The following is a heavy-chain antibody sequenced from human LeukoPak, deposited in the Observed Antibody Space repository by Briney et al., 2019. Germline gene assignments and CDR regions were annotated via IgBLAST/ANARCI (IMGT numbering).Heavy chain of an antibody. D-gene: IGHD3-10*01. CDR2: YYPEDDER. V-gene: IGHV1-24*01. CDR1: RHTLRDLS. J-gene: IGHJ4*02. CDR3: TTETAGNY. Sequence: ASVKVSCKAFRHTLRDLSIHWVRPAPGKGVEWMGRYYPEDDERISSGTLLGRDTLTEDTPTDTAYMELTSLRAVYTAVYYCTTETAGNYWGQGTLVSVSS.